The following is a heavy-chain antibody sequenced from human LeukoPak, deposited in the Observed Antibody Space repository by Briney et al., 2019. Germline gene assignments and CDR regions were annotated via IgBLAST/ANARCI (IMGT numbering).Heavy chain of an antibody. D-gene: IGHD2-2*01. CDR3: ARPPGFSTSFWD. Sequence: SETLPLTCTVSGGSISGSSYYWGWIRQPPGKGLEWIGSIHYSGSTYYKPSLKSRVTISVDTSKNQFSLEVSSVTAADTAVYYCARPPGFSTSFWDWGQGTLVTVSS. V-gene: IGHV4-39*01. J-gene: IGHJ4*02. CDR2: IHYSGST. CDR1: GGSISGSSYY.